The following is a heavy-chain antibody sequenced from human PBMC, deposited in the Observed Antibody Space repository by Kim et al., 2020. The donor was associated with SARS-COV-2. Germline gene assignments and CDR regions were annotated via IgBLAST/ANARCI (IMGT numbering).Heavy chain of an antibody. CDR3: AREGSLDYYGVVGGIMDV. V-gene: IGHV3-53*01. J-gene: IGHJ6*02. D-gene: IGHD3-10*01. Sequence: GGSLRLSCAASGFTVSSNYMSWVRQAPGKGLEWVSVIYSGGSTYYADCVKGRFTISRDNSKNTLYLQMNSLRAEDTAVYYCAREGSLDYYGVVGGIMDVWGQGTTVTVSS. CDR1: GFTVSSNY. CDR2: IYSGGST.